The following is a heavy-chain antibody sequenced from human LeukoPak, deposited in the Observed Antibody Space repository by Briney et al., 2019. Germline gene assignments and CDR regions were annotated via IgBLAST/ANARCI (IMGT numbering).Heavy chain of an antibody. Sequence: GGSLRLSCVVSGITFSGYSMIWVRQAPGKRLEWLSFMTTSGNTISYADSVKGRFTISRDNAKNSLYLQVISLRAEDTAVYYCARGPSIAARYDAFDIWGQGTMVTVSS. D-gene: IGHD6-6*01. CDR3: ARGPSIAARYDAFDI. V-gene: IGHV3-48*04. J-gene: IGHJ3*02. CDR1: GITFSGYS. CDR2: MTTSGNTI.